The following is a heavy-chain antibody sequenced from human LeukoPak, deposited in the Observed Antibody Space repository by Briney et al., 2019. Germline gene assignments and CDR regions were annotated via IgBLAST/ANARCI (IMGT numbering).Heavy chain of an antibody. CDR3: VRGGSKAAATFDF. V-gene: IGHV4-4*07. CDR2: IHSSGST. J-gene: IGHJ4*02. Sequence: SETLSLTCTVSGGSISGYYWSWIRQPAGKRLEWMGQIHSSGSTIYNPSLESRVTMSADTSKNQFSLRLSSVTAADTAVYYCVRGGSKAAATFDFWGQGTLVTVSS. D-gene: IGHD2-15*01. CDR1: GGSISGYY.